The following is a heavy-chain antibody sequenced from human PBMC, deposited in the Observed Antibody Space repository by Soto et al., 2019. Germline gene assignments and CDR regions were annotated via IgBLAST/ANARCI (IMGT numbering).Heavy chain of an antibody. D-gene: IGHD3-3*01. CDR1: GFTFSSYA. J-gene: IGHJ4*02. Sequence: GGSLRLSCSASGFTFSSYAMHWVRQAPGKGLEYVSAISSNGGSTYYADSVKGRFTISRDNSKNTLYLQMSSLRAEDTAVYYCVKADGFWSGYCLDYWGQGTLVTVSS. CDR3: VKADGFWSGYCLDY. V-gene: IGHV3-64D*08. CDR2: ISSNGGST.